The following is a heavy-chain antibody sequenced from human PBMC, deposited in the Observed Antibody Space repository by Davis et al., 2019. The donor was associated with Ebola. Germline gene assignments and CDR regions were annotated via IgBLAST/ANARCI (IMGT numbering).Heavy chain of an antibody. V-gene: IGHV3-15*01. D-gene: IGHD4-17*01. J-gene: IGHJ4*02. CDR1: GFTFSNAW. CDR2: IKSKTDGGTT. CDR3: TRADDYGRYYFDY. Sequence: GESLKISCAASGFTFSNAWMSWVRQAPGKGLEWVGRIKSKTDGGTTDYAAPVKGRFTISRDDSKNTLYLQMNSLKTEDTAVYYCTRADDYGRYYFDYWGQGTLVTVSS.